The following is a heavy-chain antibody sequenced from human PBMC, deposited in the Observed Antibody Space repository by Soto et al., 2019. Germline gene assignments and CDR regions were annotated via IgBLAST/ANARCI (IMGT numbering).Heavy chain of an antibody. CDR3: ARDLQQLVTGSMDY. Sequence: QVQLVESGGGVVQPGRSLRLSCAASGFTFSSYAMHWVRQAPGKGLEWVAVISYDGSNKYYADSVKGRFTISRDNSKNTLYLQMNSLRAEDTAVYYCARDLQQLVTGSMDYWGQGTLVTVSS. CDR1: GFTFSSYA. D-gene: IGHD6-13*01. V-gene: IGHV3-30-3*01. CDR2: ISYDGSNK. J-gene: IGHJ4*02.